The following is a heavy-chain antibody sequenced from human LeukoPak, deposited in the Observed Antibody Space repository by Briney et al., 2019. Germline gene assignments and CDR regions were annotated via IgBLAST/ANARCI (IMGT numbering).Heavy chain of an antibody. D-gene: IGHD3-10*02. J-gene: IGHJ6*04. CDR3: AELGITMIGGV. V-gene: IGHV3-43*01. CDR2: ISWGGGST. CDR1: GFTFHDYT. Sequence: GGSLRLSCAASGFTFHDYTMHWVRQAPGKGLEWVSLISWGGGSTFYADSVKGRFTISRDNAKNSLYLQMNSLRAEDTAVYYCAELGITMIGGVWGKGTTVTISS.